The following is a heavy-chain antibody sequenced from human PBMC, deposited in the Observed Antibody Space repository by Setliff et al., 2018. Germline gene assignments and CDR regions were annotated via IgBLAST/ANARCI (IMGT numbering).Heavy chain of an antibody. CDR2: TIPNFGTT. CDR3: AREGVDTRSSTDYRYYMDV. D-gene: IGHD5-18*01. Sequence: SVKVSCKASGGTFSSYGIGWVRQAPGQGLEWLGGTIPNFGTTNYAQEFQGRVTIITDESTSTAYMELSSLRFEDTAVYYCAREGVDTRSSTDYRYYMDVWGKGTTVTVSS. V-gene: IGHV1-69*05. CDR1: GGTFSSYG. J-gene: IGHJ6*03.